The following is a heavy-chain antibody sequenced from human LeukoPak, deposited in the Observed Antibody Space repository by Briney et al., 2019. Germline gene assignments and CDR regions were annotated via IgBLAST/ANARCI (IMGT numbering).Heavy chain of an antibody. V-gene: IGHV3-21*01. CDR2: ISGSSSYI. Sequence: GGSLRLSCAASGFTFSAFGMHWVRQAPGKGLEWVSSISGSSSYIYYADSVKGRFTISRDNAKNSLFLQINSLRVDDTAVYYCARGGYSSGWDYFDYWGQGTLVTVSS. CDR3: ARGGYSSGWDYFDY. J-gene: IGHJ4*02. CDR1: GFTFSAFG. D-gene: IGHD6-19*01.